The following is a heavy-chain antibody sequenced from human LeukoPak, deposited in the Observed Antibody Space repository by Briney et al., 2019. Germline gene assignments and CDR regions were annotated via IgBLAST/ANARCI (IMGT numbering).Heavy chain of an antibody. CDR1: EFTFSTYL. CDR3: ARLQWLRGDPTSYFDY. V-gene: IGHV3-7*01. J-gene: IGHJ4*02. CDR2: IKQDGSEK. Sequence: GSLRLSCAASEFTFSTYLMSWVRQAPGKGLEGVANIKQDGSEKYYVDSVKGRFTISRDNAKNSLYLQMNSLRAEDTAVYYCARLQWLRGDPTSYFDYWGQGTLVTVSS. D-gene: IGHD5-12*01.